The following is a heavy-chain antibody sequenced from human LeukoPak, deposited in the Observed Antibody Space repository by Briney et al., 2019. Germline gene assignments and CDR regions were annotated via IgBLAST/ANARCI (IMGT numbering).Heavy chain of an antibody. CDR2: IFYSGST. CDR1: SGSISTSNYY. CDR3: ARDTLGYCSSTSCYGDWFDP. D-gene: IGHD2-2*01. Sequence: SETLSLTCTVSSGSISTSNYYWGWVRQPPGKALEWIGDIFYSGSTYYSPSLKSRVTISLDTSRNQFSLKLSSVTAADTAVYYCARDTLGYCSSTSCYGDWFDPWGQGTLVTVSS. J-gene: IGHJ5*02. V-gene: IGHV4-39*07.